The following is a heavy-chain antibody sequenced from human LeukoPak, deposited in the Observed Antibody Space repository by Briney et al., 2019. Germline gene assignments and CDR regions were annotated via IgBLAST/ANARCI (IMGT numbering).Heavy chain of an antibody. V-gene: IGHV4-39*01. CDR2: IYYSGST. Sequence: SETLSLTCTVSGGSISSSSYYWGWIRQPPGKGLEWIGSIYYSGSTYYNPSLKSRVTISVDTSKNQFSLKLSSVTAADTAVYYCARLRSSIVYYYMDVWGKGTTVTVSS. CDR1: GGSISSSSYY. CDR3: ARLRSSIVYYYMDV. J-gene: IGHJ6*03. D-gene: IGHD2-15*01.